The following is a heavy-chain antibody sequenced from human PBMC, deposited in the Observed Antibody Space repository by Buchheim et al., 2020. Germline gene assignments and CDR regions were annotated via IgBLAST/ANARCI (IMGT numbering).Heavy chain of an antibody. CDR3: ARDGRDGYNLDYGMDV. V-gene: IGHV3-74*03. D-gene: IGHD5-24*01. Sequence: EQLVESGGGVVQPGRSLRLSCVGSDFTFGNFWMHWVRQVPGRGLVWVAHINEDATTITYADSVKGRFTISRDNAKDTLFLQMNSLRPEDTAVYYCARDGRDGYNLDYGMDVWGQGTT. J-gene: IGHJ6*02. CDR2: INEDATTI. CDR1: DFTFGNFW.